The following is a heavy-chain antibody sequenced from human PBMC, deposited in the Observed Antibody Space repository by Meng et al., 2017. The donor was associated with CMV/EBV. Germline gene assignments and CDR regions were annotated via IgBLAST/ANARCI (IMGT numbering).Heavy chain of an antibody. D-gene: IGHD2-2*01. J-gene: IGHJ6*02. CDR1: GYTFTTYD. CDR2: MNPNSGNT. V-gene: IGHV1-8*01. CDR3: ARSRIEVEPDGRKIKYYNYGMDV. Sequence: ASVKVSCKASGYTFTTYDIHWVRQATGQGLEWMGWMNPNSGNTGYAQKFQGRVTLTRVTSISTAYMELSSLTSGDTAVYYWARSRIEVEPDGRKIKYYNYGMDVWGQGTTVTVSS.